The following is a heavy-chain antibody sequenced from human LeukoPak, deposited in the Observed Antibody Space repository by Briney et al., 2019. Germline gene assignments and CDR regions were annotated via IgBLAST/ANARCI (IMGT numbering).Heavy chain of an antibody. CDR2: INHSGST. CDR3: ARGRKKIQLWFHEYYMDV. CDR1: GGSISSSSYY. Sequence: SETLSLTCTVSGGSISSSSYYWSWIRQPPGKGLEWIGEINHSGSTNYNPSLKSRVTISVDTSKNQFSLKLSSVTAADTAVYYCARGRKKIQLWFHEYYMDVWGKGTTVTVSS. J-gene: IGHJ6*03. V-gene: IGHV4-39*07. D-gene: IGHD5-18*01.